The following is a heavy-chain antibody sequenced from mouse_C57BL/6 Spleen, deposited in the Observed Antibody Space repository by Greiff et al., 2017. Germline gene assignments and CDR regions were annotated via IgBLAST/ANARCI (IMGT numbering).Heavy chain of an antibody. CDR3: ARRDYYGSRGYFDV. CDR1: GYTFTDYN. V-gene: IGHV1-18*01. Sequence: VQLQQSGPELVKPGASVKIPCKASGYTFTDYNMDWVKQSHGKSLEWIGDIHPNNGGTIYNQKFKGKATLTVDKSSSTAYMELRSLTSEDTAVYYCARRDYYGSRGYFDVWGTGTTVTVSS. CDR2: IHPNNGGT. J-gene: IGHJ1*03. D-gene: IGHD1-1*01.